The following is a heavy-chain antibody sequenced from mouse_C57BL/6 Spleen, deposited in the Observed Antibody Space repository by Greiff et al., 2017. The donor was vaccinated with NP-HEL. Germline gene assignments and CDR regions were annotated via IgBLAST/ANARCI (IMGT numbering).Heavy chain of an antibody. D-gene: IGHD1-3*01. V-gene: IGHV1-61*01. J-gene: IGHJ4*01. CDR3: AKGHKVAMDY. CDR2: IYPSDSET. Sequence: VQLQQPGAELVRPGSSVKLSCKASGYTFTSYWMDWVKQRPGQGLEWIGNIYPSDSETHYNQKFKDKATLTVDKSSSTAYMQLSSLTSEDSAVYYCAKGHKVAMDYWGQGTSVTVSS. CDR1: GYTFTSYW.